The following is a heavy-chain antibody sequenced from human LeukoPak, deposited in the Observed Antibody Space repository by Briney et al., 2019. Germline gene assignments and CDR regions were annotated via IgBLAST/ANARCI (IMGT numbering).Heavy chain of an antibody. CDR3: AKVLGYADAFDI. CDR2: ISSSTSYI. J-gene: IGHJ3*02. CDR1: GFIFSTYS. D-gene: IGHD3-16*01. Sequence: PGGSLRLSCAASGFIFSTYSMNWVRQAPGKGLEWVSSISSSTSYIYYADSVKGRFTISRDNSKNTLYLQMNSLRAEDTAVYNCAKVLGYADAFDIWGRGTMVTVSS. V-gene: IGHV3-21*01.